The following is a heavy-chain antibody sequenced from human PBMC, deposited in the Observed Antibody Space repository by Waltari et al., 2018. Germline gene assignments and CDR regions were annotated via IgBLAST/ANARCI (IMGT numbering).Heavy chain of an antibody. V-gene: IGHV4-34*01. CDR1: GGSFSGYY. J-gene: IGHJ3*02. D-gene: IGHD5-12*01. CDR3: ARGPSPTSVPAFDI. CDR2: INHSGST. Sequence: QLQLQESGPGLVKPSETLSLTCAVYGGSFSGYYWSWIRQPPGKGLEWIGEINHSGSTNYNPSLKSRVTISVDTSKNQFSLKLSSVTAADTAVYYCARGPSPTSVPAFDIWGQGTMVTVSS.